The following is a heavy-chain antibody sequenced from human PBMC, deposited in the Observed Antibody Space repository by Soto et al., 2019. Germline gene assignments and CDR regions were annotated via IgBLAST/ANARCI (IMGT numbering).Heavy chain of an antibody. CDR1: GFTFSSYG. V-gene: IGHV3-30*18. CDR3: AKDHEVAARPFAY. D-gene: IGHD6-6*01. J-gene: IGHJ4*02. CDR2: ISYDGSNK. Sequence: GGSLRLSCAASGFTFSSYGMHWVRQAPGKGLEWVAVISYDGSNKYYADSVKGRFTISRDNSKNTLYLQMNSLRAEDTAVYYCAKDHEVAARPFAYWGQGTLVPVSS.